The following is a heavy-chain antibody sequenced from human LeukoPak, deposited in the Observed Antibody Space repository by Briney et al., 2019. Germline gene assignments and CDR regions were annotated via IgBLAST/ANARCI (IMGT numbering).Heavy chain of an antibody. CDR3: ARDPGRGGSYFDC. Sequence: PGGSLRLSCAASGFTSSRYRMTWVRQAPGKGLEWVSSISSDSNYIYYADSVKGRFTISRDNAKKSLYLQMHNLRAEDTAVYYCARDPGRGGSYFDCWGQGTLVTVSS. D-gene: IGHD1-26*01. CDR1: GFTSSRYR. V-gene: IGHV3-21*01. J-gene: IGHJ4*02. CDR2: ISSDSNYI.